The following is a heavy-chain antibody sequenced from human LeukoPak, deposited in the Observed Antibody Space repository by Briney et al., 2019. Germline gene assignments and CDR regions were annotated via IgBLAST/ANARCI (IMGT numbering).Heavy chain of an antibody. Sequence: DSVKGRFTISRDNSKNTLDLQMNSLRADDTAVYYCAKDLPAAYFDYWGQGTLVTVPS. J-gene: IGHJ4*02. CDR3: AKDLPAAYFDY. D-gene: IGHD2-2*01. V-gene: IGHV3-30*02.